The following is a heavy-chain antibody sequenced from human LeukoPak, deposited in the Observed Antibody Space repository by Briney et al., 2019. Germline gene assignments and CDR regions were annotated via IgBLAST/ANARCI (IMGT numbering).Heavy chain of an antibody. D-gene: IGHD6-19*01. J-gene: IGHJ4*02. Sequence: PGGSLRLSCAASGFTFSSYFMHWVRQAPGKGLEWVAVISYDGSNKYYADSVKGRFTISRDNSKNTLYLQMNGLRGDDTAVYYCARDQGSAWYGVYWGQGTLVTVSS. CDR2: ISYDGSNK. CDR1: GFTFSSYF. CDR3: ARDQGSAWYGVY. V-gene: IGHV3-30-3*01.